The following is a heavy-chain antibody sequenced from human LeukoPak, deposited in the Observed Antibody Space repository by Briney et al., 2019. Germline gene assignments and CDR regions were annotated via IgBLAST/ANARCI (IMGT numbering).Heavy chain of an antibody. J-gene: IGHJ4*02. CDR3: VHGWASYGSGSSEFFDY. D-gene: IGHD3-10*01. CDR1: GFSVSSNY. Sequence: GGSLRLSCAASGFSVSSNYMSWVRRAPGKGLEYVSVLYHDGGTYSADSVKGRFTISRDNSKNTLYLQMNSLRVEDTAMYYCVHGWASYGSGSSEFFDYWGQGSLVTVSS. CDR2: LYHDGGT. V-gene: IGHV3-53*01.